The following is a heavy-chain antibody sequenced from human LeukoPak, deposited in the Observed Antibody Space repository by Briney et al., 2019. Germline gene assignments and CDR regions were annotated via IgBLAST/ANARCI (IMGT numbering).Heavy chain of an antibody. CDR3: ARAESPAGAYYDSSPGVLFDY. J-gene: IGHJ4*02. CDR1: GGSISSGGYY. CDR2: IYYSGST. V-gene: IGHV4-31*03. Sequence: PSQTLSLTCTVSGGSISSGGYYWSWIRQHPGKGLEWIGYIYYSGSTYYNPSLKSRVTISVDTSKNQFSLKLSSVTAADTAVYYCARAESPAGAYYDSSPGVLFDYWGQGTLVTVSS. D-gene: IGHD3-22*01.